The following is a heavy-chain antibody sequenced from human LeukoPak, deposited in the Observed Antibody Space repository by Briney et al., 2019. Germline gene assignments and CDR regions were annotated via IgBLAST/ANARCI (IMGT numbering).Heavy chain of an antibody. V-gene: IGHV4-34*01. CDR1: GGSFSGYY. D-gene: IGHD4-11*01. Sequence: SETLSLTCAVYGGSFSGYYWSWIRQPPGKGLECIGEINHSGSTNYNPSLKSRVTIPVDTSKNQFSLKLSSVTAADTAVYYCASSTYRKYYYYYGMDVWGQGTTVTVSS. CDR2: INHSGST. J-gene: IGHJ6*02. CDR3: ASSTYRKYYYYYGMDV.